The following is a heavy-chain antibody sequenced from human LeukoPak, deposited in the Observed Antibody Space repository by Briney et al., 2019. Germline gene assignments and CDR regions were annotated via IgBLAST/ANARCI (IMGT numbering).Heavy chain of an antibody. CDR3: ARVLEVGATVYYFDY. CDR2: IYYSGST. Sequence: SETLSLTCTVSGGSISSSSYYWGWIRQPPGKGLEWIGSIYYSGSTYYNPSLKSRVTISVDTSKNQFSLKLSSVTAADTAVYYCARVLEVGATVYYFDYWGQGTLVTVSS. J-gene: IGHJ4*02. V-gene: IGHV4-39*07. CDR1: GGSISSSSYY. D-gene: IGHD1-26*01.